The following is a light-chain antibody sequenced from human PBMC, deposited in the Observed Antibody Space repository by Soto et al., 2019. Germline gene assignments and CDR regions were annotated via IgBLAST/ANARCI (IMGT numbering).Light chain of an antibody. J-gene: IGKJ5*01. CDR3: QQYKNWPPIT. CDR2: DAS. Sequence: EIVLTQSPATLSLYPGERATLSCRASQSVWTYLAWYQQKRGQAPRLLMYDASNRASGVPARFSGSGSGSEFTLTISSLQSEDFAVYFCQQYKNWPPITFGQGTRLEIK. CDR1: QSVWTY. V-gene: IGKV3-11*01.